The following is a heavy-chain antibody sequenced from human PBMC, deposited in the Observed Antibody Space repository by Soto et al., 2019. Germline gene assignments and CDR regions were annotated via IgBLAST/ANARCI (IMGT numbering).Heavy chain of an antibody. J-gene: IGHJ6*02. CDR2: IYYSGST. Sequence: PSETLSLTCTVSGGSISSSSYYWGWILQPPGKGLEWIGSIYYSGSTYYNPSLKSRVTISVDTSKNQFSLKLSSVTAADTAVYYCARATTVTNYYYGMDVWGQGTTVTVSS. D-gene: IGHD4-17*01. CDR3: ARATTVTNYYYGMDV. V-gene: IGHV4-39*07. CDR1: GGSISSSSYY.